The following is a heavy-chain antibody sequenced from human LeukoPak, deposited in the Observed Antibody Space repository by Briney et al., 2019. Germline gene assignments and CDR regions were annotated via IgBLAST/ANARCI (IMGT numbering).Heavy chain of an antibody. V-gene: IGHV1-69*04. CDR2: IIPILGIA. D-gene: IGHD3-16*01. J-gene: IGHJ4*02. CDR3: ARVKGGYFDY. CDR1: GGTFSSYA. Sequence: EASVKVSCKASGGTFSSYAISWVRQAPGQGLEWMGRIIPILGIANYAQKFQGRVTITADKSTSTAYMELSSRRSEDTAVYYCARVKGGYFDYWGQGTLVTVSS.